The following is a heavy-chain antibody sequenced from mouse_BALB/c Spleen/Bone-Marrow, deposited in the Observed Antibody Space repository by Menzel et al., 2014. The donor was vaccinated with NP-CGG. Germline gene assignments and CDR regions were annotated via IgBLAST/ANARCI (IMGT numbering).Heavy chain of an antibody. V-gene: IGHV2-9*02. J-gene: IGHJ1*01. Sequence: QVQLKQSGPRLAAPSQSLSITCTVSGLSLTSSGVHWVRQPPGKCLEWLGAISAGGSTNYNSALMPRLSTSKDNSKSQVFLKMNSLQTDDTAMYYCVRGGGDGYYNWCFDVWGAGTTVTVSS. CDR1: GLSLTSSG. CDR2: ISAGGST. D-gene: IGHD2-3*01. CDR3: VRGGGDGYYNWCFDV.